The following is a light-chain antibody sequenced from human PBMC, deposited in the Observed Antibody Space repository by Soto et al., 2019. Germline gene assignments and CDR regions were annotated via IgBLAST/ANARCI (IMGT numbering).Light chain of an antibody. Sequence: QSVLTQSPSASASLGASVKITCTLSSGHSTYAIALHQQQPEQGPRYLMKLHSDVSHTEGDRIPDRFSGSSSGAERYLTSSRLQAEDEADYYCQTWGTGIWVFGGGTKVTVL. J-gene: IGLJ3*02. CDR1: SGHSTYA. V-gene: IGLV4-69*01. CDR2: LHSDVSH. CDR3: QTWGTGIWV.